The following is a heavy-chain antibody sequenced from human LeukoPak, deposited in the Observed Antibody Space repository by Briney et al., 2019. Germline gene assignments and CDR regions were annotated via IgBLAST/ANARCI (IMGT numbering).Heavy chain of an antibody. D-gene: IGHD3-10*01. CDR1: GFSISNAW. Sequence: PGGSLRLSCAVSGFSISNAWMSWVRQAPGRGLECVGHIKTESDGGTTDYAAPVKGRFSISRDDSKNTLYLQMNSLKIEDTAVYYCTTDHGSGSYYTYWGQGTLVTVSS. V-gene: IGHV3-15*01. J-gene: IGHJ4*02. CDR3: TTDHGSGSYYTY. CDR2: IKTESDGGTT.